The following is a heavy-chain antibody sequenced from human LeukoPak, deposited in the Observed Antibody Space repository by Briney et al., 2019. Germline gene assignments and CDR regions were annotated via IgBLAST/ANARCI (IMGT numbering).Heavy chain of an antibody. CDR1: GGSFSGYY. Sequence: SETLSLTCAVFGGSFSGYYWSWIRQPPGKGLEWIGEINHSGGTNYNPSLKSRVTISADTSKNQFSLKLSSATAADTAVYYCARDGYSNYYYYYMDVWGKGTTVTVSS. CDR2: INHSGGT. V-gene: IGHV4-34*01. CDR3: ARDGYSNYYYYYMDV. D-gene: IGHD4-11*01. J-gene: IGHJ6*03.